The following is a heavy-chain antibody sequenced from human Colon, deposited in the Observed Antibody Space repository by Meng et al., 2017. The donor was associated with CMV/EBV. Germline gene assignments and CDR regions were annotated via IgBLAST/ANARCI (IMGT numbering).Heavy chain of an antibody. D-gene: IGHD3-3*01. J-gene: IGHJ4*02. Sequence: GGSLRLSCAASGFTFSISGMHWVRQAPGKGLEWVALIRSDGSDEYYADSVKGRFTISKDNSKNMLFLQMNSLRAEDTAVYYCAKDKGFRYLEWSSVRGQGTLVTVSS. CDR3: AKDKGFRYLEWSSV. CDR1: GFTFSISG. V-gene: IGHV3-30*02. CDR2: IRSDGSDE.